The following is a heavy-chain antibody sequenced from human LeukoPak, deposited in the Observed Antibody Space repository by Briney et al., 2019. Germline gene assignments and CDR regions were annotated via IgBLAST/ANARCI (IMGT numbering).Heavy chain of an antibody. CDR3: AKAVVAAHRVANFDY. Sequence: GGSLRLSCAASGFTFSSYAMSWVRQAPGKGLEWVSAISGSGGSTYYADSVKGRFTISRDNSKNTLYLQMNSLRAEDTAVYYCAKAVVAAHRVANFDYWGQGTLVTVSS. J-gene: IGHJ4*02. CDR1: GFTFSSYA. D-gene: IGHD2-15*01. V-gene: IGHV3-23*01. CDR2: ISGSGGST.